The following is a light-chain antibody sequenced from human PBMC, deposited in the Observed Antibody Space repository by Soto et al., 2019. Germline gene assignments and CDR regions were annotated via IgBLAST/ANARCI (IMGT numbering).Light chain of an antibody. CDR1: QSVSSSY. J-gene: IGKJ1*01. V-gene: IGKV3-20*01. Sequence: EIVLTQSPGTLSLSPGERATLSCRASQSVSSSYLAWYQQKPGQAPRLLIYGASSRATGIPDRFSGSGSGTDFTLIISRLEPEDFAVYYCQQYGSSPGTFGKGTKVAIQ. CDR2: GAS. CDR3: QQYGSSPGT.